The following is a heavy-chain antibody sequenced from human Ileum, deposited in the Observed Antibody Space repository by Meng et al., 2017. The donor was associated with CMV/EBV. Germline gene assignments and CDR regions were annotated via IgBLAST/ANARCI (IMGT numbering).Heavy chain of an antibody. D-gene: IGHD3-10*01. V-gene: IGHV3-66*02. CDR1: GLNVSSNY. CDR2: IYTAGVR. J-gene: IGHJ4*02. Sequence: GGSLRLSCAASGLNVSSNYMSWVHQAPGKGLEWVSLIYTAGVRSYADSVKGRFTISRDNSKNTLYLQMNSLRPEDTAVYYCAMALGFWGQGTLVTVSS. CDR3: AMALGF.